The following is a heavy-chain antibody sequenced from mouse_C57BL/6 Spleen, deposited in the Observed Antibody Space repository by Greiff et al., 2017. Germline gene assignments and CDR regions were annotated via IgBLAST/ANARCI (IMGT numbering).Heavy chain of an antibody. Sequence: QVHVKQSGAELVKPGASVKLSCKASGYTFTSYWMHWVKQRPGQGLEWIGYINPSSGYTNYNQKFKDKATLTADKSSSTAYMQLSSLTYEDSAVYYCATSPMTDGYWDVWGTGTTVTVSS. V-gene: IGHV1-7*01. J-gene: IGHJ1*03. CDR1: GYTFTSYW. CDR2: INPSSGYT. D-gene: IGHD2-4*01. CDR3: ATSPMTDGYWDV.